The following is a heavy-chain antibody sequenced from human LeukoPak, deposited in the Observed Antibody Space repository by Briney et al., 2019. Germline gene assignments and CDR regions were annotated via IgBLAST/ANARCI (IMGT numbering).Heavy chain of an antibody. J-gene: IGHJ4*02. V-gene: IGHV5-51*01. CDR3: ARNDSSRYYYVNFDY. D-gene: IGHD3-22*01. CDR1: GYSFTTYW. CDR2: IYPGDSDT. Sequence: GESLKISCKGSGYSFTTYWIGWVRQMPGKGLEWMGIIYPGDSDTRYSPSFQGQVTISADKSISTAYLQWSSLKASDTAMYYCARNDSSRYYYVNFDYWGQGTLVTVSS.